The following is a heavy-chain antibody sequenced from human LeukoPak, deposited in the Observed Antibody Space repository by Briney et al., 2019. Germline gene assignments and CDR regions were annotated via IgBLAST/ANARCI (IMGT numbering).Heavy chain of an antibody. CDR3: ARDDSSGYDLDY. V-gene: IGHV3-74*01. D-gene: IGHD3-22*01. CDR2: INSDGSST. J-gene: IGHJ4*02. CDR1: GFTFSSYW. Sequence: GGSLRLSCAASGFTFSSYWMHWVRQAPGKGLVWVSRINSDGSSTSYADSVKGRFTISRDNAKNTLYLQMNSLGAEDTAVYYCARDDSSGYDLDYWGQGTLVTVSS.